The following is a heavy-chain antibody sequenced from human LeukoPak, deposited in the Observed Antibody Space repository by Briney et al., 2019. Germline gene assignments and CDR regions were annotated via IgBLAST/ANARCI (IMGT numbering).Heavy chain of an antibody. CDR2: IYTSGST. Sequence: SQTLCLTCAVSGGSISSGSYYWGWIRQPAGKGLGWIGRIYTSGSTNYNPSLKSRVTISVDTSKNQFSLKLSSVTAADTAVYYCAASYGYLGAFDYWGQGTLVTVSS. CDR1: GGSISSGSYY. D-gene: IGHD5-18*01. CDR3: AASYGYLGAFDY. J-gene: IGHJ4*02. V-gene: IGHV4-61*02.